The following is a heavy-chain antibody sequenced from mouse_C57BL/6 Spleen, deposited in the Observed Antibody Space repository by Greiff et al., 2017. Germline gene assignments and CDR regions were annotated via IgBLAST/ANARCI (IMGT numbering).Heavy chain of an antibody. CDR3: TREEFGIYYAMDY. CDR1: GFTFSSYA. Sequence: EVKLMESGEGLVKPGGSLKLSCAASGFTFSSYAMSWVRQTPEKRLEWVAYISSGGDYIYYADTVKGRFTISRDNARNTLYLQMSSLKSEDTAMYYCTREEFGIYYAMDYWGQGTSVTVSS. CDR2: ISSGGDYI. J-gene: IGHJ4*01. D-gene: IGHD4-1*01. V-gene: IGHV5-9-1*02.